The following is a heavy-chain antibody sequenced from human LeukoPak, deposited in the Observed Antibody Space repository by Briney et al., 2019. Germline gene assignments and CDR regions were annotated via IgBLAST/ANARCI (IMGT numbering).Heavy chain of an antibody. CDR3: ARRYCSGGGCYVDY. CDR2: ISSGSSFI. J-gene: IGHJ4*02. CDR1: GFTFSSYT. D-gene: IGHD2-15*01. V-gene: IGHV3-21*01. Sequence: GGSLRLSCAASGFTFSSYTINWARQAPGKGLEWVSSISSGSSFIYYADSVKGRFTISRDNAKNTLYLQMNSLGAEDTAVYYCARRYCSGGGCYVDYWGQGTLVTVSS.